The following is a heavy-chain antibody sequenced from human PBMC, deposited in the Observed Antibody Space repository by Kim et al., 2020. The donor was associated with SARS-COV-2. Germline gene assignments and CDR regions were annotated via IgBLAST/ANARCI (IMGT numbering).Heavy chain of an antibody. D-gene: IGHD3-3*01. CDR2: IYYSGST. J-gene: IGHJ4*02. CDR3: ARGYYGFWSGYSINYFDY. CDR1: GGSISSYY. Sequence: SETLSLTCTVSGGSISSYYWSWIRQPPGKGLEWIGYIYYSGSTNYNPSLKSRVTISVDTSKNQFSLKLSSVTAADTAVYYCARGYYGFWSGYSINYFDYWGQGTLVTVSS. V-gene: IGHV4-59*01.